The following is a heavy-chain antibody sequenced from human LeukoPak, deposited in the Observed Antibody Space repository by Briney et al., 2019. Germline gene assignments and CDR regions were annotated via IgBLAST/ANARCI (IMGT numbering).Heavy chain of an antibody. Sequence: PSETLSLTCTVSGGSINTYYWSWIRQPAGKGLEWIGRIYTSGSTNYNPSLKSRVTMSVDTSKNQFSLKLSSVTAADTAVYYCASEVIIDYYYYGMDVWGQGTTVTVSS. CDR1: GGSINTYY. CDR2: IYTSGST. V-gene: IGHV4-4*07. D-gene: IGHD3-3*01. J-gene: IGHJ6*02. CDR3: ASEVIIDYYYYGMDV.